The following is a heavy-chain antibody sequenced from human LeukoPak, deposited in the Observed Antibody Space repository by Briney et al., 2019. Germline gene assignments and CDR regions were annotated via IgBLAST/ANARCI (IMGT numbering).Heavy chain of an antibody. J-gene: IGHJ4*02. CDR3: ARRVGMATIGN. CDR2: IYHSGGT. V-gene: IGHV4-38-2*02. CDR1: AYSISSGYY. D-gene: IGHD5-24*01. Sequence: SETLSLTCIVSAYSISSGYYWGWIRQPPGKGLEWIGSIYHSGGTYYNPSLKSRVTISIDTSKNHFSLKLSSVTAADTAVYYCARRVGMATIGNWGQGTLVTVSS.